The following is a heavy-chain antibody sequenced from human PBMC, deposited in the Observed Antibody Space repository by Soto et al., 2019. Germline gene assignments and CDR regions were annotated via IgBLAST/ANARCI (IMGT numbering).Heavy chain of an antibody. D-gene: IGHD6-13*01. J-gene: IGHJ4*02. CDR2: ISGSGGST. CDR1: GFTFGSYA. V-gene: IGHV3-23*01. CDR3: AKDLWIRSSRGPDY. Sequence: GGSLRLSCAASGFTFGSYAMSWVRQAPGKGLEWVSAISGSGGSTYYADSVKGRFTISRDNSKNTLYLQMNSMRAEDTAVYYCAKDLWIRSSRGPDYWGQGTLVTVSS.